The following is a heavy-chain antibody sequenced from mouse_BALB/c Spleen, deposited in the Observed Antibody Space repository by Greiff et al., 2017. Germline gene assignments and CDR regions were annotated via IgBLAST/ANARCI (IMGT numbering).Heavy chain of an antibody. J-gene: IGHJ2*01. CDR1: GFTFSDYG. CDR2: ISNLAYSI. D-gene: IGHD2-1*01. V-gene: IGHV5-15*02. CDR3: ARERGNYPYYFDY. Sequence: DVKLVESGGGLVQPGGSRKLSCAASGFTFSDYGMAWVRQAPGKGPEWVAFISNLAYSIYYADTVTGRFTISRENAKNTLYLEMSSLRSEDTAMYYCARERGNYPYYFDYWGQGTTLTVSS.